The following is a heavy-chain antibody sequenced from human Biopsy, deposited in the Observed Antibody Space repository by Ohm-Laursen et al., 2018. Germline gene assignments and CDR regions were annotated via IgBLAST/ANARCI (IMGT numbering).Heavy chain of an antibody. D-gene: IGHD3-9*01. V-gene: IGHV4-31*03. Sequence: PSDTLSLTCSVSGASVKTSGYFWAWIRQRPGKGLEWIGYISYNERTHYNPSLTSRLEISFDTSNNRISLQLRSVSVADTAVYYCVREPKTGTAEAWHFDLWGRGSPVTVPS. CDR1: GASVKTSGYF. J-gene: IGHJ2*01. CDR2: ISYNERT. CDR3: VREPKTGTAEAWHFDL.